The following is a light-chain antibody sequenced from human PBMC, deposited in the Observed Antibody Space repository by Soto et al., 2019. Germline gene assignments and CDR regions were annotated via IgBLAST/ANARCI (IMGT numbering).Light chain of an antibody. CDR1: QSVSSSY. CDR2: GAS. J-gene: IGKJ1*01. CDR3: QQYGSSSGGT. Sequence: EIVLTQSPGTLSLSPGERATLSCRASQSVSSSYLAWYQQKPGQDPRLLIYGASSRATGIPDRFSGSGSGTDFTLTISRLEPEDFAVYYCQQYGSSSGGTFGQGTKVEIK. V-gene: IGKV3-20*01.